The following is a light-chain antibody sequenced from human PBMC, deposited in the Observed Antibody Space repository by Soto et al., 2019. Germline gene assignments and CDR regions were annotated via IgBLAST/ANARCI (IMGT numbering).Light chain of an antibody. V-gene: IGKV3-20*01. CDR2: GSS. J-gene: IGKJ2*01. CDR3: QQYGSSPPYT. Sequence: EVVLTQSPGTLSLSPGERASLSCRASQSVSNNYLAWYQQKPGQSPKLLIFGSSDRATGIPDRFSGSGSGTDLTLNISRLEPESFAVYYCQQYGSSPPYTFGQGTKLEIK. CDR1: QSVSNNY.